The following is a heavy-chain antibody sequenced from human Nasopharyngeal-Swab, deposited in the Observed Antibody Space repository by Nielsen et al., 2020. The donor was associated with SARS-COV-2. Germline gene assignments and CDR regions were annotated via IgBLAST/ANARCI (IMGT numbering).Heavy chain of an antibody. CDR2: INPSGSST. D-gene: IGHD4-17*01. V-gene: IGHV1-46*01. J-gene: IGHJ6*02. CDR3: ARDLTATVTTNYYYGMDV. CDR1: GYTFTSYY. Sequence: ASVKVSCKASGYTFTSYYMHWVRQAPGQGLEWRGIINPSGSSTSYAQKFQGRVTMTRDTSTSKVYMVLSSLRSEDTAVYYCARDLTATVTTNYYYGMDVWGQGTTVTVSS.